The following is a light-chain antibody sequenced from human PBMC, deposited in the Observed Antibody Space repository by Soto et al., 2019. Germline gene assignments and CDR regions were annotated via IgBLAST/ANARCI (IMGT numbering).Light chain of an antibody. J-gene: IGKJ1*01. CDR1: QSISSW. V-gene: IGKV1-5*03. CDR3: QQDNSYWT. CDR2: KAS. Sequence: DIQMTQSPSTLSASVGDRVTITCRASQSISSWLAWYQQKPGKAPKLLIYKASSLESGVPSRCSGSGSGTEFTLTISSLQPDDFATYYCQQDNSYWTFGQGTKVEIK.